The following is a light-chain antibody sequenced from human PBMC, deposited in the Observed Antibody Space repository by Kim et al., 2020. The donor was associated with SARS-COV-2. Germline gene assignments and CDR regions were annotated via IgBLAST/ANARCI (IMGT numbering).Light chain of an antibody. CDR1: QSISTY. V-gene: IGKV1-39*01. J-gene: IGKJ4*01. CDR2: AAS. Sequence: SVGDRVTLACRASQSISTYLNWYQQKPGKAPKLLIYAASTLQSGVPSRFSGSGSGTDFTLTISSLQPEDFATYYCQQSHTTPLLTFGGGTKVDIK. CDR3: QQSHTTPLLT.